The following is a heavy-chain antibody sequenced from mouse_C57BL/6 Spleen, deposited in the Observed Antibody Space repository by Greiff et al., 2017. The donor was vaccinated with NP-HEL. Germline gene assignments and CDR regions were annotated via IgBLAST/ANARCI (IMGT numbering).Heavy chain of an antibody. CDR3: ARYDYNYYAMDY. D-gene: IGHD2-4*01. Sequence: VQLKESGPELVKPGASVKISCKASGYSFTGYYMNWVKQSPEKSLEWIGEINPSTGGTTYNQKFKAKATLTVDKSSSTAYMQLKSLTSEDSAVYYCARYDYNYYAMDYWGQGTSVTVSS. J-gene: IGHJ4*01. CDR2: INPSTGGT. V-gene: IGHV1-42*01. CDR1: GYSFTGYY.